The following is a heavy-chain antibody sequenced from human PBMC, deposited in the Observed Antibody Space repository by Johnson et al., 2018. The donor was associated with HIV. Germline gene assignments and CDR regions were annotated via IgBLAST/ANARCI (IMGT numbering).Heavy chain of an antibody. Sequence: QVQLVESGGGVVQPGRSLRLSCAASGFTFSSYAMHWVRQAPGKGLEWVAVISYDGTNKYYADSVKGRFTISRDNSKNTLYLQMSSLRAEDTAVYYCAKDMRYNWGSPFDIWGHGTMV. V-gene: IGHV3-30-3*01. CDR1: GFTFSSYA. D-gene: IGHD1-20*01. CDR2: ISYDGTNK. J-gene: IGHJ3*02. CDR3: AKDMRYNWGSPFDI.